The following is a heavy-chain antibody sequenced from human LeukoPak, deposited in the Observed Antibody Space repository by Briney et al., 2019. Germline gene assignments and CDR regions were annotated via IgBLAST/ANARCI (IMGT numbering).Heavy chain of an antibody. Sequence: ASVKVSCKAPGYTFTSYGISWVRQAPGQGLEWMGWISAYNGNTNYAQKLQGRVTMTTDTSTSTAYMELRSLRSDDTAVYYCARLYVMEDWFDPWGQGTLVTVSS. CDR2: ISAYNGNT. V-gene: IGHV1-18*01. CDR3: ARLYVMEDWFDP. CDR1: GYTFTSYG. J-gene: IGHJ5*02. D-gene: IGHD2-8*01.